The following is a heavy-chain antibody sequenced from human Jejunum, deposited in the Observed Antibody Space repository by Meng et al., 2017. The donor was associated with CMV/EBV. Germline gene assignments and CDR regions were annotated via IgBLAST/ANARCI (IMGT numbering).Heavy chain of an antibody. CDR2: SSGNSGHT. J-gene: IGHJ4*02. D-gene: IGHD2-2*01. Sequence: SGFIFISSSMSWGRQAPGKGLEWVASSSGNSGHTEYADSAKGRFTITRDISENTLNLFMTDLRDEDTAIYYCARDQIVVVPAGGFDSWGQGTLVTVSS. V-gene: IGHV3-23*01. CDR3: ARDQIVVVPAGGFDS. CDR1: GFIFISSS.